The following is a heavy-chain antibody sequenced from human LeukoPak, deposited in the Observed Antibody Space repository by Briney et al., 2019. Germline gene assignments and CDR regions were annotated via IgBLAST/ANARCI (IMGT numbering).Heavy chain of an antibody. CDR1: GGSISSGGYY. CDR2: INHSGST. Sequence: SETLSLTCTVSGGSISSGGYYWSWIRQPPGKGLEWIGEINHSGSTNYNPSLKSRVTISVDTSKNQFSLKLSSVTAADTAVYYCARGHGPRYCSSTSCYRYNWFDPWGQGTLVTVSS. CDR3: ARGHGPRYCSSTSCYRYNWFDP. J-gene: IGHJ5*02. V-gene: IGHV4-39*07. D-gene: IGHD2-2*01.